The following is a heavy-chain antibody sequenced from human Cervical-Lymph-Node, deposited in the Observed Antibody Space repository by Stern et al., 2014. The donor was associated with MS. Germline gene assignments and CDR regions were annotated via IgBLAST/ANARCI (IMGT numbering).Heavy chain of an antibody. V-gene: IGHV3-64D*06. J-gene: IGHJ3*02. CDR1: GFTFSSYA. D-gene: IGHD3-16*01. Sequence: EVQLVESGGGLVQPGGSLRLSCSASGFTFSSYAMHWVRQAPGKGLEYVSAISSNGGSTYYADSVKGRFTISRDNSKNTLYLQMSSLRAEDTAVYYCVKIGGRMMGRAFDIWGQGTMVTVSS. CDR3: VKIGGRMMGRAFDI. CDR2: ISSNGGST.